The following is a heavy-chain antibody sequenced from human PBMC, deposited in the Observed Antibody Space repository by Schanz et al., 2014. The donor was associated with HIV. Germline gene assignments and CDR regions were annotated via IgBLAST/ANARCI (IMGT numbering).Heavy chain of an antibody. CDR2: IIPIFGTA. J-gene: IGHJ6*02. Sequence: QVQLVQSGAEVKKPGSSVKVSCKASGGTFSIYAISWVRQAPGQGLEWMGGIIPIFGTANYAQKFQGSVTIIADESTSTAYMELSSLRSADTAVYFCARAAFSSEYYYGMDVWGQGTTVTFSS. CDR1: GGTFSIYA. V-gene: IGHV1-69*01. CDR3: ARAAFSSEYYYGMDV. D-gene: IGHD3-3*02.